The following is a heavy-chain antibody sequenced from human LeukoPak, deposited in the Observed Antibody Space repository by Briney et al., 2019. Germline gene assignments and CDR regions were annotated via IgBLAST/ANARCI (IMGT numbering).Heavy chain of an antibody. CDR2: IYYSGST. V-gene: IGHV4-59*01. Sequence: SETLSLTCTASGGSISSYYWSWIRQPPGKGLEWIGYIYYSGSTNYNPSLKSRVTISVDTSKNQFSLKLSSVTAADTAVYYCARDRILWSYWGQGTLVTVSS. J-gene: IGHJ4*02. D-gene: IGHD3-10*01. CDR3: ARDRILWSY. CDR1: GGSISSYY.